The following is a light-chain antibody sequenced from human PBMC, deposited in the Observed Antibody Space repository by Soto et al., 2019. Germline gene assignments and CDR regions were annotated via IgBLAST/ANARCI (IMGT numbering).Light chain of an antibody. CDR1: QGISSY. J-gene: IGKJ5*01. V-gene: IGKV1-39*01. CDR2: AAY. CDR3: KQSYSTPIT. Sequence: DIQMTQSPSTLSASVGDRVTITCRASQGISSYLAWYQQKPGKAHKLLIYAAYTLQSGVQSRFSGSGSGTDFTLTIRSLQPEDFATYYCKQSYSTPITVGQGTRLEIK.